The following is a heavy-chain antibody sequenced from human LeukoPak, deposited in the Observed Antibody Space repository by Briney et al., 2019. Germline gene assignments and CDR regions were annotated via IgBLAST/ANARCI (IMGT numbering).Heavy chain of an antibody. CDR2: INHSGST. CDR1: GGSFSGYY. Sequence: SETLSLTCAVYGGSFSGYYWSWIRQPPGKGLEWIGEINHSGSTNYNPSLKSRVTISVDTSKNQFSLRLSSVTAADTAVYYCARGFHYWGQGTLVTVSS. V-gene: IGHV4-34*01. CDR3: ARGFHY. J-gene: IGHJ4*02.